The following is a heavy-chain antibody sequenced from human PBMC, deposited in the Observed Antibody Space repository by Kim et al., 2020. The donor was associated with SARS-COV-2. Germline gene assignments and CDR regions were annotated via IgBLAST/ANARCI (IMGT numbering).Heavy chain of an antibody. CDR2: IYYSGSS. CDR3: ARRSGYFYDSTALDI. V-gene: IGHV4-61*01. D-gene: IGHD3-22*01. Sequence: SETLSLTCTVSSGSVSSKSNYWSWVRQSPGKGLEWIGYIYYSGSSTYNPSLESRVTISVDTSNNEFSLRLSSVTAADAAVYYCARRSGYFYDSTALDIWGQGTLVTVSS. CDR1: SGSVSSKSNY. J-gene: IGHJ3*02.